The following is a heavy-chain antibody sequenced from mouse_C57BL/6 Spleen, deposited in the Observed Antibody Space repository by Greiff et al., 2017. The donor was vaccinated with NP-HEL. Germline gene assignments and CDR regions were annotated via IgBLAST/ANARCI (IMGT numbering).Heavy chain of an antibody. CDR1: GYSITSGYY. CDR3: ARDRPYWYFDV. J-gene: IGHJ1*03. V-gene: IGHV3-6*01. Sequence: EVQRVESGPGLVKPSQSLSLTCSVTGYSITSGYYWNWIRQFPGNKLEWMGYISYDGSNNYNPSLKNRISITRDTSKNQFFLKLNSVTTEDTATYYCARDRPYWYFDVWGTGTTVTVSS. CDR2: ISYDGSN.